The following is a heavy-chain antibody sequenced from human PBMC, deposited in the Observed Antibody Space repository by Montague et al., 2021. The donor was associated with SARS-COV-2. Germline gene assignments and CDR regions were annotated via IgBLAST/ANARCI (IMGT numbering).Heavy chain of an antibody. D-gene: IGHD5-12*01. V-gene: IGHV3-48*03. CDR3: ARLRGYDDGLLYYYYMDV. CDR1: GFTFSSYE. J-gene: IGHJ6*03. CDR2: ISSGGVTI. Sequence: SLRLSCAASGFTFSSYEMNWVRQAPGKGLEWVSYISSGGVTIYYADSVKGRFTISRDYAKNSLYLQMNSLRAEDTAVYYCARLRGYDDGLLYYYYMDVWGQGTTVTVSS.